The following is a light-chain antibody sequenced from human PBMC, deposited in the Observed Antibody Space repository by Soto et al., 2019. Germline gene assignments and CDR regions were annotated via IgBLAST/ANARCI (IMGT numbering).Light chain of an antibody. CDR2: GAS. V-gene: IGKV3-15*01. Sequence: EIVMTQSPATLSVSPGEGATLSCRASQSVSSKLAWYQQKPGQAPRLLIYGASTRATGIPARFSGSGSGTDFTLIISSLQSEDSAVYYCQQYNSWLWTFGPGTKVEIK. CDR3: QQYNSWLWT. CDR1: QSVSSK. J-gene: IGKJ1*01.